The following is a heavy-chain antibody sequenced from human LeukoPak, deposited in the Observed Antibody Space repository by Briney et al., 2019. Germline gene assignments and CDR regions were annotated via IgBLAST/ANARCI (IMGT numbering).Heavy chain of an antibody. J-gene: IGHJ4*02. CDR1: GGSFSGYY. CDR2: INHSGST. CDR3: ARGLYRVEPAVGY. Sequence: SSETLSLTCAVYGGSFSGYYWSWIRRPPGKGLEWIGEINHSGSTNYNPSLKSRVTISVDTSKNQFSLKLSSVTAADTAVYYCARGLYRVEPAVGYWGQGTLVTVSS. D-gene: IGHD2-2*01. V-gene: IGHV4-34*01.